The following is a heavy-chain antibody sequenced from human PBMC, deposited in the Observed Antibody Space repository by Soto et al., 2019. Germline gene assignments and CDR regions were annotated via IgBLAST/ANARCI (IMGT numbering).Heavy chain of an antibody. J-gene: IGHJ4*02. Sequence: ASVKVSCEVSGYTLTELSMHWVRQAPGKGLEWMGGFDPEDGETIYADSVKGRFTISRDNSKNTLYLQMNRLRAEDTAVYYCAKDRDTATYYYDSSGYPSYFDYWGQGTLVTVSS. V-gene: IGHV1-24*01. CDR3: AKDRDTATYYYDSSGYPSYFDY. CDR2: FDPEDGET. D-gene: IGHD3-22*01. CDR1: GYTLTELS.